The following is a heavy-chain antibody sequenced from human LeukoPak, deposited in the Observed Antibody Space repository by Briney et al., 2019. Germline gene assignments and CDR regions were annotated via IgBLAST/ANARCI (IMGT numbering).Heavy chain of an antibody. CDR3: ARGGPAARRLNYYYMDV. J-gene: IGHJ6*03. Sequence: ASVKVSCKASGYTFTGYYMHWVRQAPGQGLEWMGWINPNSGGTNYAQKFQGRVTMTRDTSTSTAYMELSRLRSDDTAVYYCARGGPAARRLNYYYMDVWGKGTTVTVSS. CDR1: GYTFTGYY. D-gene: IGHD2-2*01. V-gene: IGHV1-2*02. CDR2: INPNSGGT.